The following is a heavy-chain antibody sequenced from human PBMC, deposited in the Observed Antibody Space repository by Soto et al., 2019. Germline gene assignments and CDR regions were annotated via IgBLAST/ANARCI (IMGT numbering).Heavy chain of an antibody. J-gene: IGHJ4*02. D-gene: IGHD3-22*01. CDR3: AKGPYSGYYFYLDY. V-gene: IGHV3-23*01. CDR2: ISGSGGST. Sequence: PGGSLRLSCAASGFTFSSYAMSWVRQAPGKGLEWVSAISGSGGSTYYADSVKGRFTISRDNSKNTLYLQMNSLRAEDTAVFYCAKGPYSGYYFYLDYWGQGTLVTVS. CDR1: GFTFSSYA.